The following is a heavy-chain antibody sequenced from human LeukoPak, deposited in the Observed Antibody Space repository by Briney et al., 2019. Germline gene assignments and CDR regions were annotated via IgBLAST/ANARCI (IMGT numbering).Heavy chain of an antibody. Sequence: GGSLRLSCAASGIVFSNTAMDWARQSPGRGLEWVSAISGGGELTFYADSVNGRFTISRDNSKNMVYLQMNSLRADDTAIYYCGKDGGQYSSGPEFDPRGQGALVTVSS. CDR1: GIVFSNTA. V-gene: IGHV3-23*01. CDR3: GKDGGQYSSGPEFDP. CDR2: ISGGGELT. J-gene: IGHJ5*02. D-gene: IGHD6-19*01.